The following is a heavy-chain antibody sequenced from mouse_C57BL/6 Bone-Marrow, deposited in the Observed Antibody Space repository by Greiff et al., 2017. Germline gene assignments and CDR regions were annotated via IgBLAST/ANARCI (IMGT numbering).Heavy chain of an antibody. D-gene: IGHD1-1*01. CDR3: ARSDVVANHWYFEV. V-gene: IGHV1-4*01. CDR1: GYTFTSYT. CDR2: INPSSGYT. J-gene: IGHJ1*03. Sequence: QVQLQQSGAELARPGASVKMSCKASGYTFTSYTMHWVKQRPGQGLEWIGNINPSSGYTKYNQKFKDKATLTADKSSSTAYMQLSSLTSEDSAVYYCARSDVVANHWYFEVWGTGTTVTVSS.